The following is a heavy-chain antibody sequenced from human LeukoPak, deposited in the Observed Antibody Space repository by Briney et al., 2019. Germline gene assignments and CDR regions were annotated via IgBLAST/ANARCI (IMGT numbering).Heavy chain of an antibody. V-gene: IGHV3-20*04. Sequence: GGSLRLSCAASGFTFDDYGMSWVRQAPGKGLEWVSGINWNGGSTGYADSVKGRFTISRDNAKNSLYLQMNSLRAEDTAVYYCARVRDIVVVPAAKHFDYWGQGTLVTVSS. CDR2: INWNGGST. J-gene: IGHJ4*02. D-gene: IGHD2-2*01. CDR1: GFTFDDYG. CDR3: ARVRDIVVVPAAKHFDY.